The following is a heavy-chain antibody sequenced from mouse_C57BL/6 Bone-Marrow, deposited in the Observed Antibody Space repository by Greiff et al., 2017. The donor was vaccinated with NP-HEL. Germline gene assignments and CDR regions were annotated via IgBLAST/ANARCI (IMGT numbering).Heavy chain of an antibody. CDR1: GFTFSSYA. J-gene: IGHJ2*01. D-gene: IGHD1-1*01. CDR2: ISDGGSYT. Sequence: DVMLVESGGGLVKPGGSLKLSCAASGFTFSSYAMSWVRQTPEKRLEWVATISDGGSYTYYPDNVKGRFTISRDNAKNNLYLQMSHLKSEDTAMYYCARANYEFDYWGQGTTLTVSS. V-gene: IGHV5-4*03. CDR3: ARANYEFDY.